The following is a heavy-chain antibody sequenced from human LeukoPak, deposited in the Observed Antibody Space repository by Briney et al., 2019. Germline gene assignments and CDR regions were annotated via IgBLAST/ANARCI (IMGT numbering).Heavy chain of an antibody. Sequence: GGSLRLSCAASGFTFSSYSMNWVRQAPGKGLEWVSSISSSSSYIYYADSVKGRFTISRDNAKNSLYLQMNSLRAEDTALYYCAKDMHPFHSGSYYFNWFDPWGQGTLVTVSS. V-gene: IGHV3-21*04. CDR3: AKDMHPFHSGSYYFNWFDP. CDR1: GFTFSSYS. CDR2: ISSSSSYI. J-gene: IGHJ5*02. D-gene: IGHD3-10*01.